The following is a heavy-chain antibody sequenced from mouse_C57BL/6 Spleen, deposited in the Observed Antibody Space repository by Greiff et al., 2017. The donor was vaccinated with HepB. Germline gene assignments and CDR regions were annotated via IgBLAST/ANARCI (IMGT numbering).Heavy chain of an antibody. CDR1: GFTFSDYG. J-gene: IGHJ3*01. CDR2: ISSGSSTI. D-gene: IGHD4-1*01. Sequence: EVQRVESGGGLVKPGGSLKLSCAASGFTFSDYGMHWVRQAPEKGLEWVAYISSGSSTIYYADTVKGRFTISRDNAKNTLFLQMTSLRSEDTAMYYCARPGAWAWLACWGEGTLVTVSA. V-gene: IGHV5-17*01. CDR3: ARPGAWAWLAC.